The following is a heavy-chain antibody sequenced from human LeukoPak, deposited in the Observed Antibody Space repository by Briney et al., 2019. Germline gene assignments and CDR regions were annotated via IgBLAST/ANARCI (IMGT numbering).Heavy chain of an antibody. D-gene: IGHD2-15*01. J-gene: IGHJ6*03. CDR1: GFAFSTYS. CDR3: ARELYCSGGTCSNDYYYYYYMDV. Sequence: PGGSLRLSCAASGFAFSTYSMNWVRQAPGKGLEWVSSITSTSSYIYYADSVKGRFTISRDNAKNSLYLQMNSLRAEDTAVYYCARELYCSGGTCSNDYYYYYYMDVWGKGTTVTVSS. CDR2: ITSTSSYI. V-gene: IGHV3-21*01.